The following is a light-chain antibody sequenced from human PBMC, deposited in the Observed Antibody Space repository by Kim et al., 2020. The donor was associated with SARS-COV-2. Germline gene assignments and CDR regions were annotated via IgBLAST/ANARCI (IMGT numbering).Light chain of an antibody. CDR1: SGSIDDNY. Sequence: NFMLTQPHSVSESPGKTVTISCTRSSGSIDDNYVQWYQQRPGGVPTTVIYEDDQRPSGVSDRFSGSIDNSSNSASLTISGLRTEEEADYYCQSYNRDNVIFGGGTKVTVL. J-gene: IGLJ2*01. V-gene: IGLV6-57*04. CDR3: QSYNRDNVI. CDR2: EDD.